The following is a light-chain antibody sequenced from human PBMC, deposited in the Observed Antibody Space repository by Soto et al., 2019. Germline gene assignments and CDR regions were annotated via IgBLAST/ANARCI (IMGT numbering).Light chain of an antibody. CDR1: QSVSSSY. CDR2: AAS. J-gene: IGKJ1*01. V-gene: IGKV3-20*01. Sequence: EIVLTQSPGTLSLSPGERATLSCMASQSVSSSYLAWYQQKPGQAPRPFIYAASIRATGIPDRFSGSGSGTDFTLTISRLEPEDFAVYYCQQYGLSPRTFGRGTKVDI. CDR3: QQYGLSPRT.